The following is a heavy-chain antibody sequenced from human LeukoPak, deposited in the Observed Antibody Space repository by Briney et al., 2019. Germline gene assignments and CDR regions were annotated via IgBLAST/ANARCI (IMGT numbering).Heavy chain of an antibody. CDR3: AKDAAVTTAFDY. CDR2: IKEDGSEK. V-gene: IGHV3-7*03. Sequence: GGSLRLSCAASGFTFTSYWMSWVRQAPGKGLEWVANIKEDGSEKYYVDSVKGRFTISRDNSKNTLYLQMNSLRAEDTAVYYCAKDAAVTTAFDYWGQGTLVTVSS. J-gene: IGHJ4*02. D-gene: IGHD4-17*01. CDR1: GFTFTSYW.